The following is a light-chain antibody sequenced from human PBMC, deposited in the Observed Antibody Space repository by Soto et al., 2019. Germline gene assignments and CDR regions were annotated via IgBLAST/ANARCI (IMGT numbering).Light chain of an antibody. CDR1: SSDVGGYDY. J-gene: IGLJ2*01. Sequence: QSALTQPPSASGSPGQSVAISCTGTSSDVGGYDYVSWYQQHPGKAPKLMIYEVTKRPSGVPDRFSGSKSGNTASLTVSGLQAEYEADYYCSSYGGNNNLLFGGGTKLTVL. CDR3: SSYGGNNNLL. CDR2: EVT. V-gene: IGLV2-8*01.